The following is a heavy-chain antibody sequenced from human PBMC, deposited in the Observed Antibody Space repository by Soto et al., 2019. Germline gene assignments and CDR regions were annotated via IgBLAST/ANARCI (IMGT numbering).Heavy chain of an antibody. Sequence: QITLKESGPTLVKPTQTLTLTCTFSGFSFTTDGMGVGWISQPPGKAREWLAITYWDDDKRYSPSLKSRLTITKDASRNHVVLTLTNRDLEDTETYYCAHLLLAAFGIRYYFDYWGQGTLVTVSS. CDR3: AHLLLAAFGIRYYFDY. CDR1: GFSFTTDGMG. J-gene: IGHJ4*02. D-gene: IGHD3-16*01. V-gene: IGHV2-5*02. CDR2: TYWDDDK.